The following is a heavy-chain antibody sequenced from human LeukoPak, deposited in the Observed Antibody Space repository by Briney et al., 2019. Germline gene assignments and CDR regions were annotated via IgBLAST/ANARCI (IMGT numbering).Heavy chain of an antibody. J-gene: IGHJ3*02. D-gene: IGHD3-22*01. CDR2: IWYDGSNK. CDR3: ARDPPMYYYDEPGSRDAFDI. CDR1: GFTFSRYG. V-gene: IGHV3-33*01. Sequence: GGSLRLSRAASGFTFSRYGMHWVRQAPGKGLEWVAVIWYDGSNKYYAESVKGRFTISRDNSKNTLHLQMNSLRAEDTAVYYCARDPPMYYYDEPGSRDAFDIWGQGTMVTVSS.